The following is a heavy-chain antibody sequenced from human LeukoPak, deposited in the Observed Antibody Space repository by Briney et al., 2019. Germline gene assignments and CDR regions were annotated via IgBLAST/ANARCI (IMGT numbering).Heavy chain of an antibody. CDR3: ASLRQQLVSNYYMDV. J-gene: IGHJ6*03. V-gene: IGHV4-39*07. Sequence: PSETLSLTCTVSGGSISSSSYYWGWIRQPPGKGLEWIGSIYYSGRTYYNPSLKSRVTISVDMSKNQFSLKLSSVTAADTAVYYCASLRQQLVSNYYMDVWGKGTTVTVSS. CDR1: GGSISSSSYY. D-gene: IGHD6-13*01. CDR2: IYYSGRT.